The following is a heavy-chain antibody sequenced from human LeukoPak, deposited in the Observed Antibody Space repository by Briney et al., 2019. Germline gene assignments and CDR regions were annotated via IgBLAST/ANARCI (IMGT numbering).Heavy chain of an antibody. CDR3: ATASAVGATPLAFDI. CDR2: FDPEDGET. Sequence: ASVKVPCKVSGYTLTELSMHWVRQAPGKGLEWMGGFDPEDGETIYAEKFQGRVTMTEDTSTDTAYMELSSLKSEVSAVYYCATASAVGATPLAFDIWGQGTMVTVSS. D-gene: IGHD1-26*01. CDR1: GYTLTELS. J-gene: IGHJ3*02. V-gene: IGHV1-24*01.